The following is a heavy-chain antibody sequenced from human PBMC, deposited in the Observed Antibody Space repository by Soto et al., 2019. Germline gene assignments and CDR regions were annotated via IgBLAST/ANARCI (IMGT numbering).Heavy chain of an antibody. Sequence: GGSLRLSCAASGFGFSNYAMSWVRQAPGKGLEWVSGISASGGGTYYADSVKGRFTISRDNSKNTVYLQMNSLRAEDRALYYCAKQPPGGRLGELTRYSDYWGQGTLVTVSS. CDR2: ISASGGGT. D-gene: IGHD3-16*01. CDR3: AKQPPGGRLGELTRYSDY. CDR1: GFGFSNYA. J-gene: IGHJ4*02. V-gene: IGHV3-23*01.